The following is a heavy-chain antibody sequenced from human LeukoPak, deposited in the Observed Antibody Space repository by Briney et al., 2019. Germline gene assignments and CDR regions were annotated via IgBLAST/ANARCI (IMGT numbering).Heavy chain of an antibody. CDR1: GYTFTGYY. CDR3: ARVPRYSGSYNP. V-gene: IGHV1-2*06. Sequence: ASVKVSCKASGYTFTGYYMHWVRQAPGQGLEWMGRINPNSGGTNYAQKFQGRVTMTRDTSISTAYMELSRLRSGDTAVYYCARVPRYSGSYNPWGQGTLVTVSS. J-gene: IGHJ5*02. D-gene: IGHD1-26*01. CDR2: INPNSGGT.